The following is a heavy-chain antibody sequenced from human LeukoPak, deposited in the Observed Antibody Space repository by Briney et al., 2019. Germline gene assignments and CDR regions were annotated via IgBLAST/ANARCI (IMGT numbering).Heavy chain of an antibody. J-gene: IGHJ3*02. Sequence: GASVKVSCKASGGTFSSYAISWVRQAPGQGLEWMGGIIPIFGTANYAQKFQGRVTITADESTSTAYMELSSLRSEDTAVYYCAREEDTAMVNDAFDIWGQGTMVTVSS. CDR1: GGTFSSYA. CDR2: IIPIFGTA. CDR3: AREEDTAMVNDAFDI. V-gene: IGHV1-69*01. D-gene: IGHD5-18*01.